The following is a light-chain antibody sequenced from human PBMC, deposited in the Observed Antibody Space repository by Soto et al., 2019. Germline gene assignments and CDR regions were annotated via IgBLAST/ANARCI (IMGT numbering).Light chain of an antibody. J-gene: IGKJ5*01. CDR2: DAS. CDR3: QQYGNSPIT. CDR1: QSVSSSR. Sequence: DIVLTQSPATLSLSPGERATLSCGASQSVSSSRSAWYQQKAGLAPRLLIYDASFRAFGIPDRFSGSGSGTDFTLTISRLEPEDFGVYYCQQYGNSPITFGQGTRLEIK. V-gene: IGKV3D-20*01.